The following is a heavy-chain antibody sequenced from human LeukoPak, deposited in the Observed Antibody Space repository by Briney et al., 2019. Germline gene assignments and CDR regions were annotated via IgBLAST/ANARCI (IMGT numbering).Heavy chain of an antibody. J-gene: IGHJ5*02. CDR3: ARDRNFRITMIVVVPGWFDP. V-gene: IGHV1-69*13. CDR1: GGTFSSYA. D-gene: IGHD3-22*01. Sequence: SVKVSCKASGGTFSSYAISWVRQAPGQGLEWMGGIIPIFGTANYAQKFQGRVTITADESTSTAYMELSSLRSEDTAVYYCARDRNFRITMIVVVPGWFDPWGKGPLVTVS. CDR2: IIPIFGTA.